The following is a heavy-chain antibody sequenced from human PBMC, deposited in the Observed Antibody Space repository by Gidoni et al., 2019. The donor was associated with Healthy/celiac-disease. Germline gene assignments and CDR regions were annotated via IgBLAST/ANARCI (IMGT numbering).Heavy chain of an antibody. Sequence: QVQLVQSGAEVKKPGASVQASCKASGYTFTSYDINWVGHATGQGLEWMGWMNPNSGNTGYAQKFQGRVTMTRNTSISTAYMELSSLRSEDTAVYYCARGPYSSSWYFNYWGQGTLVTVSS. D-gene: IGHD6-13*01. CDR1: GYTFTSYD. V-gene: IGHV1-8*01. CDR2: MNPNSGNT. J-gene: IGHJ4*02. CDR3: ARGPYSSSWYFNY.